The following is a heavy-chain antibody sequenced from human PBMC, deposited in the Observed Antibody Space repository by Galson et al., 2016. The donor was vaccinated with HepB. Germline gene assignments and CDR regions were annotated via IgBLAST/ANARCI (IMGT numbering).Heavy chain of an antibody. J-gene: IGHJ4*02. CDR1: GFTFSSYS. D-gene: IGHD1-26*01. Sequence: SLRLSCAASGFTFSSYSMNWVRQAPGKGLEWVSSISSSSSYIYYADSVKGRFTISSDNAKNSLYLQMNSLRDEDTAVYYCARGDIVGAIFDYWGQGTLVTVSS. CDR2: ISSSSSYI. CDR3: ARGDIVGAIFDY. V-gene: IGHV3-21*01.